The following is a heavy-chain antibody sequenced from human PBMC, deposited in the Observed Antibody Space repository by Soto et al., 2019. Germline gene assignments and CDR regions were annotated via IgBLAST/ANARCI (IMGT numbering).Heavy chain of an antibody. D-gene: IGHD3-10*01. CDR3: AIGNRIGGSGSYYYYNYRNG. Sequence: PSETLSLTCTVSGGSISSGGYYWSWIRQHPGKGLEWIGYIYYSGSTYYNPSLKSRVTISVDTSKNQFSLKLSSVTAADTAVYYCAIGNRIGGSGSYYYYNYRNGWGRGTTGTVAS. CDR2: IYYSGST. J-gene: IGHJ6*02. CDR1: GGSISSGGYY. V-gene: IGHV4-31*03.